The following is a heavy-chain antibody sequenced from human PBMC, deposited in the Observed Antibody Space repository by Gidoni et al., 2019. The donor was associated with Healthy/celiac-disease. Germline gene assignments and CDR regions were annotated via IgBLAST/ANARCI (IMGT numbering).Heavy chain of an antibody. CDR2: ISYDGSNK. CDR3: AGKGATFDY. D-gene: IGHD1-26*01. J-gene: IGHJ4*02. CDR1: GFTFSSYA. V-gene: IGHV3-30-3*01. Sequence: QVQLVESGGGVVQPGRSLRLSCAASGFTFSSYAMHWVRQAPGKGLEWVAVISYDGSNKYYADSVKGRFTISRDNSKNTLYLQMNSLRAEYTAVYYCAGKGATFDYWGQGTLVTVSS.